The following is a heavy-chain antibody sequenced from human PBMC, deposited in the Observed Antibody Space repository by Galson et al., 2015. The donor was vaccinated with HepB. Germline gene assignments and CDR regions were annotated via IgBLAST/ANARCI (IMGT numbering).Heavy chain of an antibody. CDR2: IYSGGST. J-gene: IGHJ4*02. CDR3: ARDLYGGNSRLLGGYFDY. D-gene: IGHD4-23*01. Sequence: SLRLSCAASGFTVSSNYMSWVRQAPGKGLEWVSVIYSGGSTYYADSVKGRFTISRDNSKNTLYLQMNSLRAEDTAVYYCARDLYGGNSRLLGGYFDYWGQGTLVTVSS. CDR1: GFTVSSNY. V-gene: IGHV3-66*01.